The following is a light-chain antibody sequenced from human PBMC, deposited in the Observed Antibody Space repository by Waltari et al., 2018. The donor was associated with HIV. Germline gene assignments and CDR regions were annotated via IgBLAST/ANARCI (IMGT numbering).Light chain of an antibody. V-gene: IGLV1-51*01. CDR3: GTWDSSLSARV. CDR1: SPNTGNNY. J-gene: IGLJ3*02. Sequence: SVLTQPPSVSAAPGQKVTIPCPGSSPNTGNNYVSWYQQLPGTAPKLLIYDNNQRPSGIPDRYSGSKSGTSATLGITGLQTGDEADYYCGTWDSSLSARVFGGGTKVTVL. CDR2: DNN.